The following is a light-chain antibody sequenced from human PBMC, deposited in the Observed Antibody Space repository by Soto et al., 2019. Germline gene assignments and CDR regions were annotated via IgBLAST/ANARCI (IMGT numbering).Light chain of an antibody. CDR2: GAS. Sequence: DIQMTQSPTSLSASVGDRVTISCRASQRIGTYLAWYQQKPGKAPRLLISGASSVQSGVPPRFSGSGSATDFILTISSLRPEDIATYYCQQTASAPPWTFGQGTKVEIK. V-gene: IGKV1-39*01. CDR3: QQTASAPPWT. J-gene: IGKJ1*01. CDR1: QRIGTY.